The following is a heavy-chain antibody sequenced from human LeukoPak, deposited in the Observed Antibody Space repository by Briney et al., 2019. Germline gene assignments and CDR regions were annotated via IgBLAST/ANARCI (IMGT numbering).Heavy chain of an antibody. Sequence: GGSLRLSCAASGFTFSSYWMHWVRQAPGKGLVWVSRINSDGSNTYYADSVKGRFTISRDNSKNTLSLQMNSLRAEDTAVYYCARDYYDGSAYYSYYEYWGQGTLVTVSS. V-gene: IGHV3-74*01. CDR1: GFTFSSYW. CDR3: ARDYYDGSAYYSYYEY. CDR2: INSDGSNT. J-gene: IGHJ4*02. D-gene: IGHD3-22*01.